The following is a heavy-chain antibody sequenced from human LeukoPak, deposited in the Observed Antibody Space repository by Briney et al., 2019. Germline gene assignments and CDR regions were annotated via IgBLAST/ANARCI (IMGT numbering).Heavy chain of an antibody. V-gene: IGHV3-23*01. Sequence: GGSLRLSCAASGFSFSSYGIHWVRQAPGKGLEWVSSTNGGGDYTYYADSVRGRFSISRYNSDNTLYLQMSSLRADGTAVYYCSKGANIGGDYGVFDYWGQGTLVTVSS. CDR1: GFSFSSYG. J-gene: IGHJ4*02. D-gene: IGHD4-17*01. CDR3: SKGANIGGDYGVFDY. CDR2: TNGGGDYT.